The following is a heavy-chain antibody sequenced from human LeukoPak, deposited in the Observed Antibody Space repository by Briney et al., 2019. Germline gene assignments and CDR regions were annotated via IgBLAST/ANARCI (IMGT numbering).Heavy chain of an antibody. CDR3: ARVGYRAAFDI. CDR1: GFTFSSYS. V-gene: IGHV3-48*01. CDR2: ISRRSSTI. Sequence: GGSLRLSCAASGFTFSSYSMYWVRQAPGKGLEWGSYISRRSSTIYYADSVRSGFTISADNAKSSLYLQMNSLRAEDTAVYYCARVGYRAAFDIWGQGTMVTVSS. D-gene: IGHD5-18*01. J-gene: IGHJ3*02.